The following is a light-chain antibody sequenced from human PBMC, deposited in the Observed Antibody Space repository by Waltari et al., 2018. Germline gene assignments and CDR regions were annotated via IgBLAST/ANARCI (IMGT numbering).Light chain of an antibody. CDR2: DDS. CDR3: QVWDGLSDRPV. Sequence: SSVLTQPPSVSVAPGQTATLTCAEYNIGSKSVLWYQQKPGQAPVMVVFDDSDRPSGIPERFSGSNSGDTATLTISRVEDGDEADYYCQVWDGLSDRPVFGGGTKLTVL. J-gene: IGLJ3*02. CDR1: NIGSKS. V-gene: IGLV3-21*02.